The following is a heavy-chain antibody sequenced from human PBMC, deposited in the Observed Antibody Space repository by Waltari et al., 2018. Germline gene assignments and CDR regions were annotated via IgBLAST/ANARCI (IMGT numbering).Heavy chain of an antibody. CDR3: AKDISPVVVAATPSAFDI. CDR1: GFTFDDYA. V-gene: IGHV3-9*01. CDR2: ISWNSGSI. D-gene: IGHD2-15*01. Sequence: EVQLVESGGGLVQPGRSLRLSCAASGFTFDDYAMHWVRQAPGKGLEWVSGISWNSGSIGYADSVKGRFTISRDNAKNSLYLQMNSLRAEDTALYYCAKDISPVVVAATPSAFDIWGQGTMVTVSS. J-gene: IGHJ3*02.